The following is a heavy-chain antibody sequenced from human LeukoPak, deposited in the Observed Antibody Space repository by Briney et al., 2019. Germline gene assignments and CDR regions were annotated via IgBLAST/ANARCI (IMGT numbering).Heavy chain of an antibody. CDR3: ARARYNWCDP. CDR2: IYYSGST. V-gene: IGHV4-59*12. CDR1: GGSISSYY. J-gene: IGHJ5*02. Sequence: SETLSLTCTVSGGSISSYYWGWIRHPPGKGLEWIGCIYYSGSTNYNPSLKSRVTISVDTSKSQFSLNLSSVTAADTAVYYCARARYNWCDPWGQGTLVTVSS.